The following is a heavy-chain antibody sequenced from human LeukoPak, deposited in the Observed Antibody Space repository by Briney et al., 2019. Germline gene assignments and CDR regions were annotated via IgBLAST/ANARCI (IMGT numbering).Heavy chain of an antibody. CDR1: GFTFSSYW. D-gene: IGHD3-22*01. CDR3: AKFAYDNSGYYYGSFYFDY. Sequence: PGGSLRLSCAASGFTFSSYWMHWVRQAPGKGLVWVSRINSDGSSTSYADSVKGRFTISRDNAKNTLYLQMNSLRAEDTAVYFCAKFAYDNSGYYYGSFYFDYWGQGTLVTVSS. V-gene: IGHV3-74*01. J-gene: IGHJ4*02. CDR2: INSDGSST.